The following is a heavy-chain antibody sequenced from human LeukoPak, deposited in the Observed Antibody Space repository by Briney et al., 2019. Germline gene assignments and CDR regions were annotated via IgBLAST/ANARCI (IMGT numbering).Heavy chain of an antibody. CDR2: INHSGST. D-gene: IGHD3-3*01. CDR1: GGSFSDYS. J-gene: IGHJ4*02. CDR3: AREERADYDFWSGYGLDY. V-gene: IGHV4-34*01. Sequence: SETLSLTCGVYGGSFSDYSWNWIRQPPGKGLEWIGEINHSGSTNYNPSLKSRVTISVDTSKNQFSLKLSSVTAADTAVYYCAREERADYDFWSGYGLDYWGQGTLVTVSS.